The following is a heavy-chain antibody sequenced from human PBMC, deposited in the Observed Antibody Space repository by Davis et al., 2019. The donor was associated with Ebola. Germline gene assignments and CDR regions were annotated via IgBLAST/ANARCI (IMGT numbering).Heavy chain of an antibody. D-gene: IGHD3-3*01. CDR1: GFTFSSYA. V-gene: IGHV3-53*01. J-gene: IGHJ5*02. CDR2: IYSGGST. CDR3: ARAVLWSGYEWFDP. Sequence: GESLKISCAASGFTFSSYAMSWVRQAPGKGLEWVSVIYSGGSTYYADSVKGRFTISRDNSKNTLYLQMNSLRAEDTAVYYCARAVLWSGYEWFDPWGQGTLVTVSS.